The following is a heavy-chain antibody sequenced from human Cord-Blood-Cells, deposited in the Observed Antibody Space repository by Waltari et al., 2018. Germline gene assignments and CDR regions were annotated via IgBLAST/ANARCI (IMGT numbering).Heavy chain of an antibody. J-gene: IGHJ3*02. D-gene: IGHD1-1*01. CDR2: IYPGEPDT. CDR3: ETTELANYDAFDI. V-gene: IGHV5-51*01. Sequence: EYMGNIYPGEPDTRYSTSFQDQVTIRADKSISTAYLQWSSLKASDTAMYYWETTELANYDAFDIWGQGTMVTVSS.